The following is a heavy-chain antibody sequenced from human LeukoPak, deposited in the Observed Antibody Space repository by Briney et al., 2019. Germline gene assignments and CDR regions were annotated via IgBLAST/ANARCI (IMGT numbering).Heavy chain of an antibody. Sequence: GRSLRLSCAASGFTFSSYGMHWVRQAPGKGLEWVALIWYDGSNEYHADSVKGRFTISRDNSKNTLYLQMNSLRAEDTAVYYCASARTFGGVIVIPYYFDYWGPGTLVTVSS. V-gene: IGHV3-33*01. D-gene: IGHD3-16*02. CDR1: GFTFSSYG. J-gene: IGHJ4*02. CDR3: ASARTFGGVIVIPYYFDY. CDR2: IWYDGSNE.